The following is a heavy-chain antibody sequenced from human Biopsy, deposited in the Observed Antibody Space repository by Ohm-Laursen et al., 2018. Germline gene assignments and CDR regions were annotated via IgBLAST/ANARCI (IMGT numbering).Heavy chain of an antibody. CDR1: GYTLTALS. CDR2: FAPENGKT. V-gene: IGHV1-24*01. CDR3: ARDSSRRAREGGMDV. Sequence: ASVKVSCKVSGYTLTALSMHWVRRAPGRGLEWMGGFAPENGKTIYAPKFQGRITMTEDTSTDTAYMELSSLRSEDTAVYYCARDSSRRAREGGMDVWGQGTTVTVSS. D-gene: IGHD6-6*01. J-gene: IGHJ6*02.